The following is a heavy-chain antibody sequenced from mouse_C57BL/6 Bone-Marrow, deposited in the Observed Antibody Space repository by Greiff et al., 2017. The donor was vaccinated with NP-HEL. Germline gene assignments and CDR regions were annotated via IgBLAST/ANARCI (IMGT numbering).Heavy chain of an antibody. CDR2: IDPETGGT. Sequence: QVQLKESGAELVRPGASVTLSCKASGYTFTDYEMHWVKQTPVHGLEWIGAIDPETGGTAYNQKFKGKAILTADKSSSTAYMELRSLTSEDSAVYYCTRDYGSSYHYYFDYWGQGTTLTVSS. CDR1: GYTFTDYE. V-gene: IGHV1-15*01. D-gene: IGHD1-1*01. CDR3: TRDYGSSYHYYFDY. J-gene: IGHJ2*01.